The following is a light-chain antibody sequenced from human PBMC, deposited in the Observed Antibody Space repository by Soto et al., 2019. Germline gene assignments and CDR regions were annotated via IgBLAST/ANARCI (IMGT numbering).Light chain of an antibody. CDR1: QSISSY. CDR2: AAS. J-gene: IGKJ1*01. CDR3: QQSYSTPRT. Sequence: EIQLTLSPSSLSASLGDRVTMTCWASQSISSYLHWYQQKQGKAPKLLIYAASSLQSGVPSRFSGSGSGTDFNLTISSLQPEDFATYYCQQSYSTPRTFGQGTKVDIK. V-gene: IGKV1-39*01.